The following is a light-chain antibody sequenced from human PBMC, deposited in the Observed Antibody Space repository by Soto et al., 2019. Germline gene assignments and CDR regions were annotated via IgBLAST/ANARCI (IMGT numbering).Light chain of an antibody. CDR3: SSYTTSSTWV. J-gene: IGLJ3*02. V-gene: IGLV2-14*01. Sequence: QSALTQPASVSGSPGQSITISCTGTSSDVGGYNYVSWYQQHPDKAPKLMIYEVSNRPSGVSTRFSGSKSGNTASLTVSGRQAEDEADCYCSSYTTSSTWVFGGGTKLTVL. CDR1: SSDVGGYNY. CDR2: EVS.